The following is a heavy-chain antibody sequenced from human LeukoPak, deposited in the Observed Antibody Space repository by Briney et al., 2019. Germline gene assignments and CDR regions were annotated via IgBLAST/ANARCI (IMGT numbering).Heavy chain of an antibody. CDR3: ARDGGGDIVVAFAFDI. Sequence: GGSLRLSCAASGFTFSNYWMSWVRQAPGKGLEWVAHINQDGSEKYYVDSVKGRFTISRDNSKNSLYLQMNSLRAEDTAVYYCARDGGGDIVVAFAFDIWGQGTMVTVSS. CDR1: GFTFSNYW. D-gene: IGHD2-15*01. J-gene: IGHJ3*02. CDR2: INQDGSEK. V-gene: IGHV3-7*05.